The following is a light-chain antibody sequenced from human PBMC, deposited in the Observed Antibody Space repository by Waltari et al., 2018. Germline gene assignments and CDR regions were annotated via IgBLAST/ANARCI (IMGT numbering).Light chain of an antibody. J-gene: IGLJ3*02. CDR2: RDT. Sequence: SYEVTQPLSVSVALGQTATITCGGDNIGAKRVHWYQQKPGQAPVLVIFRDTNRPSGIPDRFSGSNSDNAATLTVSRAQAGDEGVYYCQMWDTSSVVFGGGTKLTVL. V-gene: IGLV3-9*01. CDR3: QMWDTSSVV. CDR1: NIGAKR.